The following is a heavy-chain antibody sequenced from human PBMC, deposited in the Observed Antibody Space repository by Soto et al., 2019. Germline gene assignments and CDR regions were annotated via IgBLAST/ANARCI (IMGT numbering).Heavy chain of an antibody. J-gene: IGHJ6*02. CDR1: GYTFTGYY. Sequence: QVQLVQSGADVKTPGASVRVSCKASGYTFTGYYVHWVREAPGQGLEWMGWINPETGGTSNAQKFQGRVTLSREKSINTAFLELRRLRFDDVDVDFCATERYQVISDGMDVWGQGTTVTVSS. CDR2: INPETGGT. CDR3: ATERYQVISDGMDV. D-gene: IGHD2-2*01. V-gene: IGHV1-2*02.